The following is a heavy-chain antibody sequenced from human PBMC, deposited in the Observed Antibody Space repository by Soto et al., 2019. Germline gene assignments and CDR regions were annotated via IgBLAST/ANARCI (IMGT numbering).Heavy chain of an antibody. V-gene: IGHV1-69*13. Sequence: ASVKVSCKSSGGTFSTFCISWVLQAPGQGLEWMGGIIPFFGTAEYSQKFEDRITITADESTNTVYMDLRSLTSEDTAIYYCARTAPMDAGDKYYYDFWGQGALVTVSS. J-gene: IGHJ4*02. CDR3: ARTAPMDAGDKYYYDF. CDR2: IIPFFGTA. CDR1: GGTFSTFC. D-gene: IGHD3-16*01.